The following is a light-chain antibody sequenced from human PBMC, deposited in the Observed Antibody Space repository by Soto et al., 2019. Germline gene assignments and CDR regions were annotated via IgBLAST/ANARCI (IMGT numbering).Light chain of an antibody. V-gene: IGLV1-44*01. Sequence: QSVLTQPPSASGTPGQRVTISCSGSSSNIGNYALTWYQQLPGTAPKLLIYSDTHRPSGVPDRFSGSKSGTSASLAISGLQSEDEADYYCAAWDDSLNGWVFGGGTKLTVL. CDR3: AAWDDSLNGWV. CDR1: SSNIGNYA. J-gene: IGLJ3*02. CDR2: SDT.